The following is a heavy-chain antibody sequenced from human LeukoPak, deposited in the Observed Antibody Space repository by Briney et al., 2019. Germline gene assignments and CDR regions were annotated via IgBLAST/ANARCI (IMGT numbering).Heavy chain of an antibody. Sequence: GESLKISCKGSGYSFTSYWIGWVRQMPGKGLEWMGIIYPGDSDTRYSPSFQGQVTISADKSISTAYLQWSSLKASGTAMYYCARRGYCSGGSCYLGDAFDIWGQGTMVTVSS. V-gene: IGHV5-51*01. CDR2: IYPGDSDT. J-gene: IGHJ3*02. D-gene: IGHD2-15*01. CDR1: GYSFTSYW. CDR3: ARRGYCSGGSCYLGDAFDI.